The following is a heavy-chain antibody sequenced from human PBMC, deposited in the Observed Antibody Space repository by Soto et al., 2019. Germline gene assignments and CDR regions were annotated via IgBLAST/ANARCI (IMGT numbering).Heavy chain of an antibody. J-gene: IGHJ6*02. CDR1: GYTFTDYY. Sequence: QVQLVQSGAEVKKPGASVEVSCKASGYTFTDYYIHWVRQAPGQGLEWMEWINPNTGATNYAQQFQGRVTMTRDTSITTAYMELKRLRSDDTAVYYCARGSDYYYYGMDVWGQGTAVTVSS. CDR2: INPNTGAT. CDR3: ARGSDYYYYGMDV. V-gene: IGHV1-2*02.